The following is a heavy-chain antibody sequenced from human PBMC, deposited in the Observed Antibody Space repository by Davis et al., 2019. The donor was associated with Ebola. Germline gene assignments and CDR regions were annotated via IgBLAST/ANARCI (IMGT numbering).Heavy chain of an antibody. Sequence: GGSLRLSCAASGFTFNNYWMSWVRQAPGMGLEWVANTRPDGSEKYYVDSVKGRFTISRDNTKNSLYLQMNRLRAEDTALYYCARGDFYEISGPDQTFTDAFDVWGQGTMVTVSS. CDR2: TRPDGSEK. J-gene: IGHJ3*01. D-gene: IGHD3-22*01. CDR3: ARGDFYEISGPDQTFTDAFDV. CDR1: GFTFNNYW. V-gene: IGHV3-7*03.